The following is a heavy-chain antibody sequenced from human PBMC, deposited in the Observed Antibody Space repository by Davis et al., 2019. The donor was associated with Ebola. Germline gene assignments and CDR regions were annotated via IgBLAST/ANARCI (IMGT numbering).Heavy chain of an antibody. J-gene: IGHJ4*02. CDR2: IRSKAYGGTT. Sequence: GESLKISCTASGFTFGDYAMSWVRQAPGKGLEWVGFIRSKAYGGTTEYAASVKGRFTISRDDSKSIAYLQMNSLKTEDTAVYYCTRVRAGYSSGWYWYYFDYWGQGTLVTVSS. D-gene: IGHD6-19*01. CDR3: TRVRAGYSSGWYWYYFDY. V-gene: IGHV3-49*04. CDR1: GFTFGDYA.